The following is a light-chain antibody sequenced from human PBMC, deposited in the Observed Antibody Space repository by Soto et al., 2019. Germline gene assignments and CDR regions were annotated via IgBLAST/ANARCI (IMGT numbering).Light chain of an antibody. J-gene: IGKJ4*01. CDR3: QQSSSSPLT. CDR2: AAS. Sequence: DIPMTPSPSSLSASVGDRVTITCRASQSISSYLNWYQQKPGKAPKLLIYAASSLQSGVPSRFSGSGSGTDFTLTISSLQPEDFATYYCQQSSSSPLTFGGGTKVEIK. CDR1: QSISSY. V-gene: IGKV1-39*01.